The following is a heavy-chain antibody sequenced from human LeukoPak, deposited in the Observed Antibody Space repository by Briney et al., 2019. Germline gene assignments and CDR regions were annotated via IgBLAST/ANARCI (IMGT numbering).Heavy chain of an antibody. CDR1: GFTFSSYS. J-gene: IGHJ1*01. CDR2: ISSSSSYI. V-gene: IGHV3-21*01. CDR3: ARDRAGYGDYPEYFQH. D-gene: IGHD4-17*01. Sequence: PGGSLRLSCAASGFTFSSYSMNWVRQAPGKGLEWVSSISSSSSYIYYADSVKGRFTISRDNSKNTLYLQMNSLRAEDTAVYYCARDRAGYGDYPEYFQHWGQGTLVTVSS.